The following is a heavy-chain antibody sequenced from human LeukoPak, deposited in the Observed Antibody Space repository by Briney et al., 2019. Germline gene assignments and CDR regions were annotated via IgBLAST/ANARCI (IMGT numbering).Heavy chain of an antibody. D-gene: IGHD1-7*01. CDR3: ARAPRPRTYFDY. CDR2: ISSSSSYI. CDR1: GFTFSSYS. Sequence: GGSLRLSCAASGFTFSSYSMNWVRQAPGKGLEWVSSISSSSSYIYYADSVEGRFTISRDNAKNSLYLQMNSLRAEDTAVYYCARAPRPRTYFDYWGQGTLVTVSS. J-gene: IGHJ4*02. V-gene: IGHV3-21*01.